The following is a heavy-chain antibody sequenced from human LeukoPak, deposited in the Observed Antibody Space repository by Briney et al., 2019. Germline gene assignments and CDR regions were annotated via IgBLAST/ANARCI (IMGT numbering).Heavy chain of an antibody. Sequence: GGSRRLSCAASGFTFNFYWMHWVRQAPGKGLVWVARVNTDGSDTSYADSVKGRFTISRDNDQKPLVLQMESLRVDDTAVYYCVRGGGAVNAFDVWGRGTKVTVAP. V-gene: IGHV3-74*01. CDR2: VNTDGSDT. CDR1: GFTFNFYW. D-gene: IGHD3-16*01. CDR3: VRGGGAVNAFDV. J-gene: IGHJ3*01.